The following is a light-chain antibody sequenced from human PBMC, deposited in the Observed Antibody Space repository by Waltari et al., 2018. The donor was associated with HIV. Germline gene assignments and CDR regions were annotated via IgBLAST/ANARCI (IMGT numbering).Light chain of an antibody. Sequence: QSVLTQPPSASGTPGQRVTISCSGSSSNIGSNTVNWYQQLPGTAPKLLIYSNNQRPSVGPDRLSGSKSGTSASLAISGLQSEDEADYYCAAWDDSLNGVVFGGGTKLTVL. J-gene: IGLJ2*01. CDR2: SNN. V-gene: IGLV1-44*01. CDR3: AAWDDSLNGVV. CDR1: SSNIGSNT.